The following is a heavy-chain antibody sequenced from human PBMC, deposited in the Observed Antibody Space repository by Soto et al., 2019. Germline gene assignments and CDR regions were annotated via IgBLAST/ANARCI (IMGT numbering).Heavy chain of an antibody. Sequence: QVQPVQSGAEVKKPGASVKVSCKASGYTFTSYDINWVRQATGQGLEWMGWMNPNSGNTGYAQKLQGRVTMTRNTSISTAYMELSSLRSEDTAVYYCARGYPHGYLRWFDPWGQGTLVTVSS. V-gene: IGHV1-8*01. J-gene: IGHJ5*02. CDR2: MNPNSGNT. D-gene: IGHD6-13*01. CDR1: GYTFTSYD. CDR3: ARGYPHGYLRWFDP.